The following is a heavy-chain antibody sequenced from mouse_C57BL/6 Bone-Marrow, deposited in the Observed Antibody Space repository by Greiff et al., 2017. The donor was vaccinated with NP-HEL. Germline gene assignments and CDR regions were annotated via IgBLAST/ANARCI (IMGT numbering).Heavy chain of an antibody. J-gene: IGHJ1*03. CDR1: GYSFTGYY. CDR2: INPSTGGT. D-gene: IGHD1-1*01. Sequence: DVQLQESGPELVKPGASVKISCKASGYSFTGYYMNWVKQSPEKSLEWIGEINPSTGGTTYNQKFKAKATLTVDKSSSTAYMQLKSLTSEDSAVYYCARSCITPVVRRYFDVWGTGTTVTVSS. V-gene: IGHV1-42*01. CDR3: ARSCITPVVRRYFDV.